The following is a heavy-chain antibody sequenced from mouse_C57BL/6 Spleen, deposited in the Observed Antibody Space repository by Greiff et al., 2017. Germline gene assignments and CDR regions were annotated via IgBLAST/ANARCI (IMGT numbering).Heavy chain of an antibody. D-gene: IGHD3-2*02. CDR1: GYTFTSYW. V-gene: IGHV1-5*01. Sequence: EVQLQESGTVLARPGASVKMSCKTSGYTFTSYWMHWVKQRPGQDLEWIGAIYPGNSDTGYNQKFKGKAKLTAVTSASTAYMELSSLTNEDSAVYYCTREGQLRLRWFAYWGQGTLVTVSA. J-gene: IGHJ3*01. CDR3: TREGQLRLRWFAY. CDR2: IYPGNSDT.